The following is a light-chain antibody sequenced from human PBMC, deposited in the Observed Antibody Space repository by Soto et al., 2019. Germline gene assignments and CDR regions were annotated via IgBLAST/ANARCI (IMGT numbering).Light chain of an antibody. J-gene: IGLJ2*01. CDR3: AAWDDSLNAVV. V-gene: IGLV1-47*01. CDR2: RNS. CDR1: SSNIGSNY. Sequence: QSVLTQPPSASGTPGQRVTISCSGSSSNIGSNYVYSYQQLPGTAPKLLIYRNSQRPSGVPDRISGSKSGTSASLAFSGLRSEDEADYYCAAWDDSLNAVVFGGGTKLTVL.